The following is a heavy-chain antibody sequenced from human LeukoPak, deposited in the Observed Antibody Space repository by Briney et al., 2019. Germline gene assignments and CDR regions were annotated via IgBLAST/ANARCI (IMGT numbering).Heavy chain of an antibody. Sequence: PSETLSLTCTVSGGSISGHYWSWIRQPPGKGLEWIGYIYYSGSTNYNPSLKSRVTISVDTSKNQFSLKLSSVTAADTAVYYCARSFRYYYDSSVYPHGGWFDPWGQGTLVTVSS. CDR2: IYYSGST. J-gene: IGHJ5*02. D-gene: IGHD3-22*01. V-gene: IGHV4-59*11. CDR1: GGSISGHY. CDR3: ARSFRYYYDSSVYPHGGWFDP.